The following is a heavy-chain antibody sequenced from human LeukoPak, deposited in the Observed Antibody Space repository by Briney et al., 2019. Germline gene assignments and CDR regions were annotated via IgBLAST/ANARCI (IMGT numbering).Heavy chain of an antibody. Sequence: GGSLRLSCAASGFTFSSYWMHWVRQAPGKGLVWVSRINSDGSTTTHADSVKGRFTISRDNAKSTLYLQMNSLRAEDTAVYYCTRGGVDYWGQGTLVTVSS. V-gene: IGHV3-74*01. J-gene: IGHJ4*02. CDR1: GFTFSSYW. D-gene: IGHD5-12*01. CDR2: INSDGSTT. CDR3: TRGGVDY.